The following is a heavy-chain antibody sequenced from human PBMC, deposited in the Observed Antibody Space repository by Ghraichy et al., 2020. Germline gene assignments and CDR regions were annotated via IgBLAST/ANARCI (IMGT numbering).Heavy chain of an antibody. D-gene: IGHD3-22*01. J-gene: IGHJ4*02. V-gene: IGHV3-33*01. Sequence: LSLTCAASGFTFSSYGMHWVRQAPGKGLEWVAVIWYDGSNKYYADSVKGRFTISRDNSKNTLYLQMNSLRAEDTAVYYCARDSVIYDSSGYCDYWGQGTLVTVSS. CDR2: IWYDGSNK. CDR1: GFTFSSYG. CDR3: ARDSVIYDSSGYCDY.